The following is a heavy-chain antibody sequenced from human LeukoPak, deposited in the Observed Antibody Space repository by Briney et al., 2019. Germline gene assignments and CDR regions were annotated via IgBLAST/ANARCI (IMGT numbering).Heavy chain of an antibody. J-gene: IGHJ4*02. CDR3: ARDGIVTYYDFWSGGPYGY. Sequence: ASVKVSCKASGYTFTSYGISWVRQTPGQGLEWMGWISAYNGNTNYAQKLQGRVTMTTDTSTSTAYMELRSLRSDDTAVYYCARDGIVTYYDFWSGGPYGYWGQGTLVTVSS. CDR2: ISAYNGNT. CDR1: GYTFTSYG. V-gene: IGHV1-18*01. D-gene: IGHD3-3*01.